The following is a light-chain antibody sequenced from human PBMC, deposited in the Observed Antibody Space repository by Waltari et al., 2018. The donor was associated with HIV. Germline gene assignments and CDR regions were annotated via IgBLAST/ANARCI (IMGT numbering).Light chain of an antibody. CDR3: QHYDSTPQIT. J-gene: IGKJ5*01. CDR2: GAS. CDR1: QSVSSSY. V-gene: IGKV3-20*01. Sequence: EIVLTQSPGTLSLSPGERATLSCRASQSVSSSYLAWYQQKPGQAPRLFIYGASSRATGIPDRFSGSGSGTDFTLTISRLEPEDCAVYYCQHYDSTPQITFGQGTRLEIK.